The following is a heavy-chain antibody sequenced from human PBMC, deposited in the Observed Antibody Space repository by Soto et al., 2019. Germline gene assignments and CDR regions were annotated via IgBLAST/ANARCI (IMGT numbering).Heavy chain of an antibody. V-gene: IGHV4-61*01. CDR1: ASSVSSGSYY. D-gene: IGHD3-3*01. J-gene: IGHJ6*02. CDR2: IYYSGST. Sequence: SETLSLTCTVSASSVSSGSYYWSWIRQPPGKGLEWIGYIYYSGSTNYNPSLKSRVTISVDTSKNQFSLKLSSVTAADTAVYYCALTLWSGHPGGYYYGMDVWGQGTTVTVS. CDR3: ALTLWSGHPGGYYYGMDV.